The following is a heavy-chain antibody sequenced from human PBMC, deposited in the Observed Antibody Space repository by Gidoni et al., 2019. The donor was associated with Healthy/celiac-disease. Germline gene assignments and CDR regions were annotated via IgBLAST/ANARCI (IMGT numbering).Heavy chain of an antibody. J-gene: IGHJ4*02. CDR3: ANTGTTFMNYFDY. Sequence: EVQLLESGGGLVQPGGSLRLSCAASGFTLSSYAMSWVRQAPGKGLEWVSAISGSGGSTYYADSVKGRFTISRDNSKNTLYLQMNSLRAEDTAVYYCANTGTTFMNYFDYWGQGTLVTVSS. CDR2: ISGSGGST. V-gene: IGHV3-23*01. CDR1: GFTLSSYA. D-gene: IGHD1-7*01.